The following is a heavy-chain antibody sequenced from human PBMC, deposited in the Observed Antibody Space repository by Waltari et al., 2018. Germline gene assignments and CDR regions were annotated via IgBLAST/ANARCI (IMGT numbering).Heavy chain of an antibody. Sequence: QVQLQESGPGLVKPSQTLSLTCTVSGGSISSGGYYWSWIRQHPGKGLEWIGYIYHSGSTYYNPSLKSRVTISVDRSKNQFSLKLSSVTAADTAVYYCASALYDFWSVYPGGHAFDIWGQGTMVTVSS. J-gene: IGHJ3*02. D-gene: IGHD3-3*01. CDR2: IYHSGST. V-gene: IGHV4-31*03. CDR3: ASALYDFWSVYPGGHAFDI. CDR1: GGSISSGGYY.